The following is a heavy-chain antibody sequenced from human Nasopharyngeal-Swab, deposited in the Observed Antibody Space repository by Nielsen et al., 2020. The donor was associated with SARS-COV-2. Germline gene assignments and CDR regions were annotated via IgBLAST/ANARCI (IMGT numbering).Heavy chain of an antibody. D-gene: IGHD2-2*01. V-gene: IGHV4-31*03. CDR3: ARVFVPYGQLPSQFDY. CDR2: IDYSGDS. Sequence: SETLSLTCSVSGDSISNGGFYWSWVRQHPGKGLQWIGHIDYSGDSYYNPSLKSRVSVSVDTSKNHFSLKVDSVTAADTAIYYCARVFVPYGQLPSQFDYWGQGRLVTASS. CDR1: GDSISNGGFY. J-gene: IGHJ4*02.